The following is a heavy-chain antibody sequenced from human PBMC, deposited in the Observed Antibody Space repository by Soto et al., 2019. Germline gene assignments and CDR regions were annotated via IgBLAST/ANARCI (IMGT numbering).Heavy chain of an antibody. Sequence: GGSLRLSCAASGFTFSSYAMSWVRQAPGKGLEWVSAISGSGGSTYYADSVKGRFTISRDNSKNTLYLQMNSLRAEDTAVYYCAKDGELDYYYYGMDVWGQGTTVTVSS. CDR3: AKDGELDYYYYGMDV. CDR2: ISGSGGST. CDR1: GFTFSSYA. J-gene: IGHJ6*02. V-gene: IGHV3-23*01. D-gene: IGHD1-1*01.